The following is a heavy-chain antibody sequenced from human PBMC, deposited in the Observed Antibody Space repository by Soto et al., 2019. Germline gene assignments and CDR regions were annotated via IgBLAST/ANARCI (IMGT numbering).Heavy chain of an antibody. D-gene: IGHD3-10*01. CDR1: GFSLSTSGMG. Sequence: QITLKESGPTLVKPTQTLTLTCTFSGFSLSTSGMGVAWIRQPPEKALEWLAVIYWTDDKRYSPSLKSRLTITKDTSKNQVVLTMTDIDPVDTATYYCAHRKSSYYGSENTYYYGMEVWGQGTTVTVSS. V-gene: IGHV2-5*01. CDR2: IYWTDDK. CDR3: AHRKSSYYGSENTYYYGMEV. J-gene: IGHJ6*02.